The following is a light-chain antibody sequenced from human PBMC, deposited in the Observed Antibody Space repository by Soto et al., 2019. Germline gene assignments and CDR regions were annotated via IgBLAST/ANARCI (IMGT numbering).Light chain of an antibody. CDR3: TSYGGRKVV. Sequence: QSALTQPPSASGSPGQSVSISCTGTSTDVGGYDFVSWYQQHPGKAPKLVIYEVSKRPSGVPDRFSGSKSGNTASLTVSGLQAEDEADYYCTSYGGRKVVFGGGTKLTVL. J-gene: IGLJ2*01. CDR1: STDVGGYDF. CDR2: EVS. V-gene: IGLV2-8*01.